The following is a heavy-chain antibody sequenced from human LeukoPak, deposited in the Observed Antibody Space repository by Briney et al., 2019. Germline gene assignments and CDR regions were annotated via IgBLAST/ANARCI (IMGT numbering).Heavy chain of an antibody. V-gene: IGHV3-15*07. Sequence: PGWSLRLSCVVSTFTKAWMNWVRQAPGKGLEWVGRVKNRGDGRTTDYAAPVKGRFTISRDDSKRTVYLQMNNLKTEDTAVYFCTTEYYGGFDNWGQGTLVTVSS. CDR1: TFTKAW. J-gene: IGHJ4*02. CDR2: VKNRGDGRTT. CDR3: TTEYYGGFDN. D-gene: IGHD3-16*01.